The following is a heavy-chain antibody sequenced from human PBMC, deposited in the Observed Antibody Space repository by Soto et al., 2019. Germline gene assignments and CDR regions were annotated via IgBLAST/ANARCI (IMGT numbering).Heavy chain of an antibody. CDR2: ISAYNGNT. J-gene: IGHJ4*02. CDR1: GYTFTSYG. CDR3: ARDHVYSSSWYPPLNC. D-gene: IGHD6-13*01. V-gene: IGHV1-18*01. Sequence: ALVKVSCKASGYTFTSYGISWVRQAPGQGLEWMGWISAYNGNTNYAQKLQGRVTMTTDTSTSTAYMELRSLRSDDTAVYYCARDHVYSSSWYPPLNCWGQGTLVTVSS.